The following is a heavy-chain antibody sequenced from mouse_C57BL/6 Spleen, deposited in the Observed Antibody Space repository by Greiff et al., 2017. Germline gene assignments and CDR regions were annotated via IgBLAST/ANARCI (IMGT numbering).Heavy chain of an antibody. J-gene: IGHJ4*01. CDR1: GYTFTSYG. CDR3: ARERGYDYDKAMDY. CDR2: IYPRSGNT. D-gene: IGHD2-4*01. Sequence: QVQLQQSGAELARPGASVKLSCKASGYTFTSYGISWVKQRTGQGLEWIGEIYPRSGNTYYNEKFKGKATLTADKSSSTAYMELRSLTSEDSAVYVCARERGYDYDKAMDYWGQGTSVTVSS. V-gene: IGHV1-81*01.